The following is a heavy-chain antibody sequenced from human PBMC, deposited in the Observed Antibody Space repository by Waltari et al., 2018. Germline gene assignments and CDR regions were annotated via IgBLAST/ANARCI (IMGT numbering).Heavy chain of an antibody. Sequence: QVQLVHSGAGVKKPGAPVKASRKASGYTFPGYHIHLTRQAPGQGLEWMGRINPNSGGTNYAQKFQGRVTMTRDTSISTAYMELSRLRSDDTAVYYCAKGSGNDAFDIWGQGTMVTVSS. J-gene: IGHJ3*02. D-gene: IGHD6-19*01. V-gene: IGHV1-2*06. CDR3: AKGSGNDAFDI. CDR2: INPNSGGT. CDR1: GYTFPGYH.